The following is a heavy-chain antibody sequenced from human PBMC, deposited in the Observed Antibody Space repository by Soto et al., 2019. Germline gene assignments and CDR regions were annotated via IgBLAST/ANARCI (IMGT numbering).Heavy chain of an antibody. Sequence: QVQLVQSGAEVKKPGSSVRVSCKASGDTSDSFSISWVRQAPGQGLEWMGGIIPMFGTGNYAQKFQGRLTITADEPTRTSYMDLKSLRSEETAVYFCARENRDDNSGWYSSSDWFDPWGQGTLVTVSS. J-gene: IGHJ5*02. CDR3: ARENRDDNSGWYSSSDWFDP. D-gene: IGHD6-19*01. CDR2: IIPMFGTG. V-gene: IGHV1-69*01. CDR1: GDTSDSFS.